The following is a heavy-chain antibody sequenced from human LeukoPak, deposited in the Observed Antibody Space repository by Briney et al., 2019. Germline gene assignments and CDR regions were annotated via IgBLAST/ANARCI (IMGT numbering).Heavy chain of an antibody. CDR3: ARVYYSNSYDYWYFDL. Sequence: SETLSLTCTVSGGSIRSYYWSWIRQPPGKGLGWIGYIYYSGSTNYNPSLKSRVTISVDTSKNQFSLKLSSVTAADTAVYYCARVYYSNSYDYWYFDLWGRGTLVTVSS. V-gene: IGHV4-59*01. D-gene: IGHD6-13*01. CDR1: GGSIRSYY. J-gene: IGHJ2*01. CDR2: IYYSGST.